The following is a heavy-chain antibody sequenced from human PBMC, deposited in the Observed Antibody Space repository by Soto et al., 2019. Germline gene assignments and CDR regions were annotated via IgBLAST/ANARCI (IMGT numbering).Heavy chain of an antibody. D-gene: IGHD6-19*01. V-gene: IGHV3-23*01. CDR3: AKDHQYSSGWQYFQH. CDR2: ISAGGGNT. CDR1: GFTFSGYA. J-gene: IGHJ1*01. Sequence: EVQLLESGGGLVQPGGSLRLSCAASGFTFSGYAMSWVRQAPGKGLEWVSGISAGGGNTYYADSVKGRFTISRDNSKNTLYLQMNSLRAEDTAVYYCAKDHQYSSGWQYFQHWGQGTLVTVSS.